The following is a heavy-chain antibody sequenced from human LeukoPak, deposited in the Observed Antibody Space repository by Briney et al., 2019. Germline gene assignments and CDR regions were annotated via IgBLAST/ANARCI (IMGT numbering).Heavy chain of an antibody. D-gene: IGHD6-19*01. J-gene: IGHJ4*02. CDR3: TTITVASHFDY. V-gene: IGHV3-30*02. CDR1: GFSFSSYD. CDR2: IRYDGNNK. Sequence: GGSLRLSCAASGFSFSSYDMYWVREAPGKGLEWVAFIRYDGNNKYYADSVKGRFTISRDNSESTLYLQLNSLRAEDTAVYYCTTITVASHFDYWGPGTLVTVSS.